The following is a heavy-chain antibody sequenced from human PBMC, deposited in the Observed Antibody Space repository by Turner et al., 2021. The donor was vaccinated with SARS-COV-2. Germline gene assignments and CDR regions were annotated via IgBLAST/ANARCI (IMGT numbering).Heavy chain of an antibody. V-gene: IGHV4-34*02. CDR2: IHPSGTT. Sequence: QVQLQQWGAGLLKPSETLSLTCAVYGWSFSGYYWTWIRQPPEKGLEWIGEIHPSGTTYHNPSLKGRVTMSVDTSKNQFYLKVSSVTAADTAVYYCAKGDDSRKSGLLWGQGTLVTVSS. CDR1: GWSFSGYY. CDR3: AKGDDSRKSGLL. D-gene: IGHD2-15*01. J-gene: IGHJ4*02.